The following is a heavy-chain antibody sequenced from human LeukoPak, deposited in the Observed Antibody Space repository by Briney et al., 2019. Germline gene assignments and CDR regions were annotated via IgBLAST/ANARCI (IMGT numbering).Heavy chain of an antibody. V-gene: IGHV3-30*02. Sequence: PGGSLRLSCAASGFTFSSYGMHWVRQAPGKGLEGVALLRSDGSNKYYADSVKGRFTISRDNSKNTLYLQMNSLRAEDTAVYYCAQGESSSWFPSPHNWGQGTLVTVSS. CDR1: GFTFSSYG. CDR3: AQGESSSWFPSPHN. CDR2: LRSDGSNK. D-gene: IGHD6-13*01. J-gene: IGHJ4*02.